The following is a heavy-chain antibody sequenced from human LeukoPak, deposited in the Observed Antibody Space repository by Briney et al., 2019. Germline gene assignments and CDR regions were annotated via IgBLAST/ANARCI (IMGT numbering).Heavy chain of an antibody. D-gene: IGHD3-3*01. Sequence: SVKVSCKASGCTFSSYAISWVRQAPGQGLEWMGGIIPIFGTANYAQKFQGRLTITTDESTSTAYMELSSLRSEDTAVYYCARGPIFGVKGAYFDYWGQGTLVTVSS. J-gene: IGHJ4*02. CDR1: GCTFSSYA. V-gene: IGHV1-69*05. CDR2: IIPIFGTA. CDR3: ARGPIFGVKGAYFDY.